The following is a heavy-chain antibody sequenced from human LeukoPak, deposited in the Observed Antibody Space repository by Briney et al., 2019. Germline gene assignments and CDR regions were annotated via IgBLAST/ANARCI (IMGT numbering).Heavy chain of an antibody. CDR1: GFTFSSYA. J-gene: IGHJ6*03. CDR2: IIDNGYIT. V-gene: IGHV3-23*01. CDR3: AKLGGQEVHNYYVTV. D-gene: IGHD3-16*01. Sequence: GGSLRPSCAASGFTFSSYAMSWVRQAPGKGLEWVSGIIDNGYITYYANSVRGRFTISRDNSKNTLFLQMNSLRAEDTAVYYCAKLGGQEVHNYYVTVWGKGTTVAVSS.